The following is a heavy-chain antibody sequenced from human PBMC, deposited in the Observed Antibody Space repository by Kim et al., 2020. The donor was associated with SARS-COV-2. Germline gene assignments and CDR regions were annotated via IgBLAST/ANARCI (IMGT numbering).Heavy chain of an antibody. V-gene: IGHV3-23*01. Sequence: GKGRFTISRDNSTNTLYLQMNSLRAEDTAVYYCAKASVEYYYDSSGYYGYWGQGTLVTVSS. CDR3: AKASVEYYYDSSGYYGY. D-gene: IGHD3-22*01. J-gene: IGHJ4*02.